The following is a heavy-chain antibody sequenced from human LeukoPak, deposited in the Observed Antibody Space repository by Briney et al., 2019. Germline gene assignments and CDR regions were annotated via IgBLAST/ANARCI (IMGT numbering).Heavy chain of an antibody. D-gene: IGHD6-13*01. Sequence: GGSLRLSCAASGFTFSRHAMHWVRQAPGKGLEYVSTIDSNGGGTYYADSVKGRFTISRDNSKNMLYLQMNSLRTEDTALYYCAKGLQQLETCFDYWGQGTLVTVSS. CDR1: GFTFSRHA. J-gene: IGHJ4*02. CDR2: IDSNGGGT. CDR3: AKGLQQLETCFDY. V-gene: IGHV3-64*02.